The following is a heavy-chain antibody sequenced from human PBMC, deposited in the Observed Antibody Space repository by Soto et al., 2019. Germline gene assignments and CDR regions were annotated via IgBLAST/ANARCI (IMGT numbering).Heavy chain of an antibody. J-gene: IGHJ6*02. D-gene: IGHD3-10*01. Sequence: SETLSLTCTVSGDSISSYYWSWIRQPPGKGLEWIGYIYYSGSTNYNPSLKSRVTISVDTSKNQFSLKLSSVTAADTAVYYCARDRAYYGSGSHYYYYGMDVWGQGTTVTVSS. V-gene: IGHV4-59*01. CDR3: ARDRAYYGSGSHYYYYGMDV. CDR2: IYYSGST. CDR1: GDSISSYY.